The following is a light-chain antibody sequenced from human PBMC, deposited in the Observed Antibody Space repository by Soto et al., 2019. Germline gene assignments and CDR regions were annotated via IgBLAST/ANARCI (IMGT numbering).Light chain of an antibody. V-gene: IGKV4-1*01. CDR1: QSVLYSSNNKNY. J-gene: IGKJ2*01. CDR3: KPYESTPPT. CDR2: WAS. Sequence: DIVMTQSPDSLAVSLGERATINCKSSQSVLYSSNNKNYLAWYQQRPGQPPKLLIYWASTRESGVPDQFSGSGYWTDLTLTTLTLQAEDVAVYYSKPYESTPPTSGNGTKLEIK.